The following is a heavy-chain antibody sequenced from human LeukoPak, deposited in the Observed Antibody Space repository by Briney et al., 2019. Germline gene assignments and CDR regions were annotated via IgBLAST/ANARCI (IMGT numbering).Heavy chain of an antibody. CDR2: IKQDGSEK. CDR1: GFTFSSYG. CDR3: ARGYCSSTSCYTFYFDY. D-gene: IGHD2-2*02. V-gene: IGHV3-7*01. Sequence: GGSLRLSCAASGFTFSSYGMSWVRQAPGKGLEWVANIKQDGSEKYYVDSVKGRFTISRDNAKNSLYLQMSSLRAEDTAVYYCARGYCSSTSCYTFYFDYWGQGTLVTVSS. J-gene: IGHJ4*02.